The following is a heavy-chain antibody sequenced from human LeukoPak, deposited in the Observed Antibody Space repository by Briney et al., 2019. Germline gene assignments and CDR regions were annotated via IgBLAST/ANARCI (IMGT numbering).Heavy chain of an antibody. CDR2: VYDDGST. CDR1: GFTVSSNY. V-gene: IGHV3-53*01. D-gene: IGHD1-26*01. J-gene: IGHJ4*02. Sequence: GGSLRLSCAASGFTVSSNYMNWVRQAPGKGLEWVSLVYDDGSTYYADSVKGRFTISRDNSKNTLYLQMNSLRAEDTAVYYCAKDLNAVGATDYWGQGTLVTVSS. CDR3: AKDLNAVGATDY.